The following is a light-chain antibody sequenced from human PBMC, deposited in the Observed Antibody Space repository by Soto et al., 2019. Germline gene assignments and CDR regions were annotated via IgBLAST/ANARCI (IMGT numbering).Light chain of an antibody. CDR3: RPRSLWTF. CDR1: QSVSSY. Sequence: ATVSLKKGKRATISFRVSQSVSSYLAWYQQKPGQAPRLLIYDASNRASGIPARFSGSGSGTDFSLTISCLEPEGFAVYYSRPRSLWTFFGEGTRLEI. CDR2: DAS. V-gene: IGKV3-11*01. J-gene: IGKJ5*01.